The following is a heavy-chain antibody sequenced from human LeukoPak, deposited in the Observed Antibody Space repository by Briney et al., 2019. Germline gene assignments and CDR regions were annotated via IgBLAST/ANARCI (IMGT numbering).Heavy chain of an antibody. CDR3: ARDRIAAAGTIFDP. CDR2: ISSSSSTI. Sequence: GGSLRLSCAASGFTFSSYSMNWVRQAPGKGLEWVSYISSSSSTIYYADSVEGRFTISRDNAKNSLYLQMNSLRAEDTAVYYCARDRIAAAGTIFDPWGQGTLVTVSS. D-gene: IGHD6-13*01. V-gene: IGHV3-48*01. J-gene: IGHJ5*02. CDR1: GFTFSSYS.